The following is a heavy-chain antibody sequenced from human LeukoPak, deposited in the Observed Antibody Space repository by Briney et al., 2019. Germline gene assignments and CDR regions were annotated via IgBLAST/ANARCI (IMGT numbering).Heavy chain of an antibody. Sequence: GASVKVSCKASGGTFSSYAISWVRQAPGQGLEWMGGISGYNGNTNYAQKLQGRVTMTTDTSTSTAYMELRSLRSDDTAVYYCARVKTGYSSGWPADYWGQGTLVTVSS. CDR2: ISGYNGNT. CDR3: ARVKTGYSSGWPADY. J-gene: IGHJ4*02. V-gene: IGHV1-18*01. D-gene: IGHD6-19*01. CDR1: GGTFSSYA.